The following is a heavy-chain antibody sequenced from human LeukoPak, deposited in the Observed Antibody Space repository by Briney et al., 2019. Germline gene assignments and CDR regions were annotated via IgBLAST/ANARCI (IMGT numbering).Heavy chain of an antibody. Sequence: PGRSLRLSCAASGFSFSDRYMSWIRQAPGKGLEWVSYISGTGDIIYYGDSVRARFTIARDNARKSLYLQMNSLRVDATAVYYCVRVTCSRASCYPDYWGQGTLVIVSS. CDR2: ISGTGDII. J-gene: IGHJ4*02. V-gene: IGHV3-11*01. CDR3: VRVTCSRASCYPDY. CDR1: GFSFSDRY. D-gene: IGHD2-2*01.